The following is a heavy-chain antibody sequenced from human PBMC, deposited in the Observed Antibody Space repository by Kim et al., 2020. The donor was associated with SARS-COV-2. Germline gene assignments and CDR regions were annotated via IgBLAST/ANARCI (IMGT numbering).Heavy chain of an antibody. J-gene: IGHJ6*02. CDR1: GGTFSSYA. CDR3: ARKGVVVVAATYYYYGMDV. D-gene: IGHD2-15*01. V-gene: IGHV1-69*13. CDR2: IIPIFGTA. Sequence: SVKVSCKASGGTFSSYAISWVRQAPGQGLEWMGGIIPIFGTANYAQKFQGRVTITADESTSTAYMELSSLRSEDTAVYYCARKGVVVVAATYYYYGMDVWGQGTTVTVSS.